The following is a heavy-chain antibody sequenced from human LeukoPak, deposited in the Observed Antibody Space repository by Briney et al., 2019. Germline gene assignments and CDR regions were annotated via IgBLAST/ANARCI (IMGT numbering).Heavy chain of an antibody. CDR3: ARTTGHFDY. Sequence: SQTLSLTCAISGDSVSSNSAAWNWIRQSPSKGLEWLGRTYHMSKWYSESAVSPKGRITINPDTSKNQFSLQLNSVAPEDTAVYYCARTTGHFDYWGQGALVTVSS. J-gene: IGHJ4*02. D-gene: IGHD1-1*01. V-gene: IGHV6-1*01. CDR2: TYHMSKWYS. CDR1: GDSVSSNSAA.